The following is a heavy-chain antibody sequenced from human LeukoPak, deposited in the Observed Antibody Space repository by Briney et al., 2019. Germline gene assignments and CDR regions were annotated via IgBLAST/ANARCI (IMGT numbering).Heavy chain of an antibody. J-gene: IGHJ4*02. D-gene: IGHD3-10*01. CDR2: ISAYNGNT. V-gene: IGHV1-18*01. Sequence: EASVKVSCKASGYTFTSYGISWVRQAPGQGREWMGWISAYNGNTNYAQKLQGRVTMTTDTSTSTAYMELRSLRSDDTAVYYCARDLGVGYYGSGSYYSPNFDYWGQGTLVTVSS. CDR3: ARDLGVGYYGSGSYYSPNFDY. CDR1: GYTFTSYG.